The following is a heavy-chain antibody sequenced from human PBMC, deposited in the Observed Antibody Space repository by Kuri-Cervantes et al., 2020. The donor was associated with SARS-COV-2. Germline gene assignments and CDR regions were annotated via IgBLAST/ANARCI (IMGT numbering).Heavy chain of an antibody. Sequence: GESLKISCAASGFTFSSYWMSWVRQAPGKGLEWVANIKQDGSEKYYVDSVKGRFTISRDNAKNSLYLQMNSLRSDDTAVYFCARYLDWERGIDSWGQGSLVTVSS. D-gene: IGHD3/OR15-3a*01. V-gene: IGHV3-7*03. CDR3: ARYLDWERGIDS. J-gene: IGHJ4*02. CDR2: IKQDGSEK. CDR1: GFTFSSYW.